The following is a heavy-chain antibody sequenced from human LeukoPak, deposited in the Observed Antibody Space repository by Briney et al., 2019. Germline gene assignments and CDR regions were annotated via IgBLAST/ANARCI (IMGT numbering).Heavy chain of an antibody. D-gene: IGHD3-16*01. Sequence: GSLRLSCAASGFTFSDYYMSWIRQAPGKGLEWVSYISSSGSTIYYADSVKGRFTISRDNAKNSLYLQMNSLRAEDTAVYYCASLKGVNTVLSDAFDIWGQGTMVTVSS. CDR3: ASLKGVNTVLSDAFDI. CDR2: ISSSGSTI. J-gene: IGHJ3*02. CDR1: GFTFSDYY. V-gene: IGHV3-11*01.